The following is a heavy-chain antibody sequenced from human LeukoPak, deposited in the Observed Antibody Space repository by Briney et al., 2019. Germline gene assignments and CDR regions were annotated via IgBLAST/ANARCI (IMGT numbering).Heavy chain of an antibody. CDR1: GGSFSGYY. J-gene: IGHJ6*02. CDR2: INHSGST. V-gene: IGHV4-34*01. Sequence: SETLSLTCAVYGGSFSGYYWSWIRQPPGKGLEWIGEINHSGSTNYNPSLKSRVTISVDTSKNQFSLKLSSVTAADTAVYYCARYCRGGSCYPGYYGMDVWGQGTTVTVSS. D-gene: IGHD2-15*01. CDR3: ARYCRGGSCYPGYYGMDV.